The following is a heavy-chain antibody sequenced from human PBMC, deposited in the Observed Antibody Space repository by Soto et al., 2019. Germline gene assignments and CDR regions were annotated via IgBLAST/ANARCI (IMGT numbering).Heavy chain of an antibody. CDR2: ISWNSGSI. Sequence: GGSLRLSCAASGFTFDDYAMHWVRQAPGKGLEWVSGISWNSGSIGYADSVKGRFTISRDNAKNSLYLQMNSLRAEDTALYYCAKDWGPVAFDIWGQGTMVTVSS. J-gene: IGHJ3*02. CDR1: GFTFDDYA. V-gene: IGHV3-9*01. D-gene: IGHD3-16*01. CDR3: AKDWGPVAFDI.